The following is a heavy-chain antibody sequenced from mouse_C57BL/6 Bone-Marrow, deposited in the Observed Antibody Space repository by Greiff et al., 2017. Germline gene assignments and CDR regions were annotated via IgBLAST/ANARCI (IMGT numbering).Heavy chain of an antibody. CDR1: GYTFTSYG. CDR3: AREDYYGSSPPFAY. D-gene: IGHD1-1*01. CDR2: IYPRSGNT. V-gene: IGHV1-81*01. J-gene: IGHJ3*01. Sequence: QVQLKQSGAELARPGASVKLSCKASGYTFTSYGISWVKQRTGQGLEWIGEIYPRSGNTYYNEKFKGKATLTADKSSSTAYMELRSLTSEDSAVYFCAREDYYGSSPPFAYWGQGTLVTVSA.